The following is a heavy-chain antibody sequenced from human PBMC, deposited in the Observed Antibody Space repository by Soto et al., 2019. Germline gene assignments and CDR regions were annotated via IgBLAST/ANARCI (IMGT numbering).Heavy chain of an antibody. D-gene: IGHD6-13*01. CDR3: ARGRYSSSWYGPYYYYGMDV. CDR2: ISSSSSTI. J-gene: IGHJ6*02. V-gene: IGHV3-48*02. Sequence: AGGSLRLSCAASGFTFSSYSMNWVRQAPGKGLEWVSYISSSSSTIYHADSVKGRFTISRDNAKNSLYLQMNSLRDEDTAVYYCARGRYSSSWYGPYYYYGMDVWGQGTTVTVSS. CDR1: GFTFSSYS.